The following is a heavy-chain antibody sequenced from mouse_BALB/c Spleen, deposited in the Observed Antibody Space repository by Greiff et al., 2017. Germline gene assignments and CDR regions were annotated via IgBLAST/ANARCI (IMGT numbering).Heavy chain of an antibody. CDR3: ARGGVGLIFAD. Sequence: VQLQQPGAELVKPGASVKLSCKASGYTFTSYWMHWVKQRPGQGLEWIGEIDPSDSYTNYNQKFKGKATLTVDKSSSTAYMQLSSLTSEDSAVYYCARGGVGLIFADWGQGTLVTVSA. V-gene: IGHV1-69*02. D-gene: IGHD4-1*01. CDR2: IDPSDSYT. J-gene: IGHJ3*01. CDR1: GYTFTSYW.